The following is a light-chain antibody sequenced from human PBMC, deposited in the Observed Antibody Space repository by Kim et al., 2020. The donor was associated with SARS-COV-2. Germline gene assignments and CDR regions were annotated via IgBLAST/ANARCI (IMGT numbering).Light chain of an antibody. CDR3: QQYDNLPT. CDR2: DAS. V-gene: IGKV1-33*01. CDR1: QDISNY. J-gene: IGKJ5*01. Sequence: SASVRDRLTITCQARQDISNYLNWYQQKPGKAPKLLFYDASNLETGVPSRFSGSGSGTDFTFTISSLKPEVIATYYCQQYDNLPTFGQGTRLEIK.